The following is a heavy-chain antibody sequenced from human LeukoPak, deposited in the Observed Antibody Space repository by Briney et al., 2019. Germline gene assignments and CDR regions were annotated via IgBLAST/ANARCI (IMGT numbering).Heavy chain of an antibody. Sequence: GGSLRLSCAASGFTFSSYGMHWVRQAPGKGLEWVAVIWYDGSNKYYADSVKGRFTISRDNSKNTLYLQMNSLRAEDTAVYYCAKSRRITIFGVVIGEYYYGMDVWGQGTTVTVSS. V-gene: IGHV3-33*06. CDR3: AKSRRITIFGVVIGEYYYGMDV. D-gene: IGHD3-3*01. J-gene: IGHJ6*02. CDR1: GFTFSSYG. CDR2: IWYDGSNK.